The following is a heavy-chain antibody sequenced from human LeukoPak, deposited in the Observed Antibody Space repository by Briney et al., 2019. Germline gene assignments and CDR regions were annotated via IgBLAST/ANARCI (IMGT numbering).Heavy chain of an antibody. V-gene: IGHV3-30*02. CDR2: IGYDGRNK. CDR3: ARDSFGDSSSWSAPDY. CDR1: GFTFSSYG. D-gene: IGHD6-13*01. Sequence: PGGSLRLSCAASGFTFSSYGIHWVRQAPGKGLEWVTFIGYDGRNKYYADSVKGRFTISRDNSKNTLYLQMNSLRAEDTAVYYCARDSFGDSSSWSAPDYWGQGTLVTVSS. J-gene: IGHJ4*02.